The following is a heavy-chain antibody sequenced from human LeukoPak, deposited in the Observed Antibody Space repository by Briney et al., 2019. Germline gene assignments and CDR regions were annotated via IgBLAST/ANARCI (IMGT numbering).Heavy chain of an antibody. J-gene: IGHJ4*02. CDR3: AHTGGIGYGTKCVGYRFDY. D-gene: IGHD3-22*01. CDR1: GFSLSSSGVG. V-gene: IGHV2-5*02. CDR2: IYWDDDK. Sequence: SGPTLVKPTETLTLTCTFSGFSLSSSGVGVGWIRQPPGKALEWLALIYWDDDKRYSPFLKSRLTIAKDTSKNQVVLTLTNMDPVDSGTYYCAHTGGIGYGTKCVGYRFDYWGQGALVTVSS.